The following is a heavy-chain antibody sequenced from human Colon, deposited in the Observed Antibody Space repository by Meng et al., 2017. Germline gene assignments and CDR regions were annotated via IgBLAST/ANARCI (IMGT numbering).Heavy chain of an antibody. CDR3: ARGQGFLLHYFDN. J-gene: IGHJ4*02. CDR2: ISEGGGT. V-gene: IGHV4-34*01. CDR1: GGSVSRDF. Sequence: VQLQQGGASLLKPSETLSLSCDVYGGSVSRDFCSWIRQTPGKGMEWIGGISEGGGTLYNPSLKSRVFISVDTSNSELTLKLTSVTDADTGVYYCARGQGFLLHYFDNWGQGTLVTVPS. D-gene: IGHD3-22*01.